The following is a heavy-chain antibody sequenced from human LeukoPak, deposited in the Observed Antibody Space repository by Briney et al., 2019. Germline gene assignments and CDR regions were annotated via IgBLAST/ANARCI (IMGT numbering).Heavy chain of an antibody. CDR3: ARDREGTYYDFWSGYGGDY. CDR1: GGTFSSYA. CDR2: IIPIFGTA. V-gene: IGHV1-69*13. D-gene: IGHD3-3*01. J-gene: IGHJ4*02. Sequence: SVKVSCKASGGTFSSYAISWVRQAPGQGLEWMGGIIPIFGTANYAQKFQGRVTITADESTSTAYMELSSLRSEDTAVYYCARDREGTYYDFWSGYGGDYWGQGTLVTVSS.